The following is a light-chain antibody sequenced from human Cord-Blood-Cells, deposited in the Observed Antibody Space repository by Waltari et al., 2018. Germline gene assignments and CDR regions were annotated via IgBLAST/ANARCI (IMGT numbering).Light chain of an antibody. V-gene: IGKV3-11*01. J-gene: IGKJ4*01. CDR3: QQRSNWPLT. CDR1: QSVSSY. Sequence: EIVLTQSPATLSLSPGESATLSCSASQSVSSYLAWYQQKPGQAPRLLIYDASNRATGIPARFSGSVSGTDFTLTISSLEPEDFAVYYCQQRSNWPLTFGGGTKVEIK. CDR2: DAS.